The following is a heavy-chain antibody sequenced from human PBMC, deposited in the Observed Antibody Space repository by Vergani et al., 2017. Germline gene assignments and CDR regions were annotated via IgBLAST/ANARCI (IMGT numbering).Heavy chain of an antibody. Sequence: QVQLQESGPGLVKPSETLSLTCTVSGGSISSYYWSWIRQPPGKGLEWIGYIYYSGSTNYNPSLKSRVTISVDTSKNQFSLKLSSVTAADTAVYYCARQPPDGSGSDYGMDVWGQGP. CDR3: ARQPPDGSGSDYGMDV. CDR2: IYYSGST. CDR1: GGSISSYY. D-gene: IGHD3-10*01. V-gene: IGHV4-59*08. J-gene: IGHJ6*02.